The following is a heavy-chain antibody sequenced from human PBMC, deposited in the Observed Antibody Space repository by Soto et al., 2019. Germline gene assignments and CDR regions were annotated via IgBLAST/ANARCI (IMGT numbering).Heavy chain of an antibody. Sequence: PGGSLRLSCAASEFTFSNYGMHWVRQAPGKGLEWVATLSYDGSDKYYVDSVKGRFTISRDNSKNTLYLQMSSLRAEDTAVYYCAKALKGYCLSVSRSPFDYWGQGSLVTVSS. J-gene: IGHJ4*02. CDR1: EFTFSNYG. CDR3: AKALKGYCLSVSRSPFDY. CDR2: LSYDGSDK. D-gene: IGHD2-2*01. V-gene: IGHV3-30*18.